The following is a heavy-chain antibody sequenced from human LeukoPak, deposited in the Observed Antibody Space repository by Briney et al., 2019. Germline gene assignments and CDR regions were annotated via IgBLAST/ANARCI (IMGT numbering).Heavy chain of an antibody. CDR3: ARESRPYYFDY. J-gene: IGHJ4*02. CDR2: IYTSGST. V-gene: IGHV4-61*02. CDR1: GGSISSGSYY. Sequence: TSETLSLTCTVSGGSISSGSYYWSWIRQPAGKGLEWIGRIYTSGSTNYNPSLKSRVTISVDTSKNQFSLKLSSVTAADTAVYYCARESRPYYFDYWGQGTLVTVSP.